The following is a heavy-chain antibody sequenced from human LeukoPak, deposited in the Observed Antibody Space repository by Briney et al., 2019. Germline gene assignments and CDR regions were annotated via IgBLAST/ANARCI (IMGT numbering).Heavy chain of an antibody. D-gene: IGHD1-26*01. V-gene: IGHV1-69*05. CDR3: ARDGGGGSYHFDY. CDR2: IIPIFGTA. CDR1: GGTFSSYA. Sequence: ASVKVSCKASGGTFSSYAISWVRQAPGQGLEWMGGIIPIFGTANYAQKFQGRVTITTDESTSTAYMELSSLRSEDTAVYYCARDGGGGSYHFDYWGQGTLVTVSS. J-gene: IGHJ4*02.